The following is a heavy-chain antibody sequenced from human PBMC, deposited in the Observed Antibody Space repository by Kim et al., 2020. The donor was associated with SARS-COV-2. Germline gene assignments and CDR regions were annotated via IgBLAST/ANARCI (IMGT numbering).Heavy chain of an antibody. J-gene: IGHJ6*02. CDR2: INHSGST. CDR3: ARGGPYGMDV. Sequence: SETLSLTCAVYGGSFSGYYWSWIRQPPGKGLEWIGEINHSGSTNYNPSLKSRVTISVDTSKNQFSLKLSSVTAADTAVYYCARGGPYGMDVWGQGTTVTV. CDR1: GGSFSGYY. V-gene: IGHV4-34*01.